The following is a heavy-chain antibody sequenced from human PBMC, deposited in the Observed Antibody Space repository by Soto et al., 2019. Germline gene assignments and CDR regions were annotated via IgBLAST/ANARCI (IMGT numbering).Heavy chain of an antibody. D-gene: IGHD6-19*01. Sequence: GGSLRLSCAASGFRFSTYVMIWVRQAPGKGLEWISAITGNGGSTFYGDSVKGRFTISRDNSRNTLYLQMNSLRAEDTAVYYCAKDQFSSGWYNDYYYGLNVWGQGSTITV. CDR2: ITGNGGST. V-gene: IGHV3-23*01. J-gene: IGHJ6*02. CDR1: GFRFSTYV. CDR3: AKDQFSSGWYNDYYYGLNV.